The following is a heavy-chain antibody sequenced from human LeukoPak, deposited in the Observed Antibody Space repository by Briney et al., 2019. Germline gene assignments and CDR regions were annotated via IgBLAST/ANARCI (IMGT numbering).Heavy chain of an antibody. CDR3: ARHTSHTIGTGDFDY. CDR1: GGSISSSRYY. J-gene: IGHJ4*02. D-gene: IGHD1-1*01. CDR2: IYYSGTT. Sequence: SETLSLTCTVSGGSISSSRYYWGWIRQPPGKGLEWIGSIYYSGTTYYNPSRKSRVTISVDTAKNQFSLELSSVTAADTAVYYCARHTSHTIGTGDFDYWGQGTLVTVSS. V-gene: IGHV4-39*01.